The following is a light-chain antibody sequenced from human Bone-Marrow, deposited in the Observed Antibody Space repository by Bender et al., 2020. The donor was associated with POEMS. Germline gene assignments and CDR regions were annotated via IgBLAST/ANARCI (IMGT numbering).Light chain of an antibody. Sequence: QSVLTQSPSASGTPGQRVTIPCSGSSSKFGSYPVNWYQQLPGAAPKLVVFNNSQRPSGVPDRFSGYNSGTSASLASSGLLSDDEADFYCETWDDSLNGWVFGGGTKLTVL. V-gene: IGLV1-44*01. CDR2: NNS. CDR1: SSKFGSYP. J-gene: IGLJ3*02. CDR3: ETWDDSLNGWV.